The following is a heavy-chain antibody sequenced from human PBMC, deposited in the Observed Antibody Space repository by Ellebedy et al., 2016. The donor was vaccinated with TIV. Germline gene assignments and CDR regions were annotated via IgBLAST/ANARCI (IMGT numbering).Heavy chain of an antibody. V-gene: IGHV3-30*18. J-gene: IGHJ4*02. D-gene: IGHD1-1*01. Sequence: PGGSLRLSCATSGFTFSHYGMQWVRPAPGEGLEWVAVIAHDGSVLHDADSVKGRFTISRDNSKNTLSLQMASLRPEDTAVYYCAKERDPLESTSVDSWGQGNLVTVSS. CDR2: IAHDGSVL. CDR1: GFTFSHYG. CDR3: AKERDPLESTSVDS.